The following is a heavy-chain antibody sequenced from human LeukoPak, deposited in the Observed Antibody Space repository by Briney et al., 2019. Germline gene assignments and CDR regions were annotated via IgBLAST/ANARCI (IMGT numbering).Heavy chain of an antibody. Sequence: SETLSLTCAVYGGSFSGYYWSWIRQPPGKGLEWIGEINHSGSTNYNPSLKSRVTISVDKSKNQFSLKLSSVTAADTAVYYCARDDSRGWYGWGQGTLVTVSS. V-gene: IGHV4-34*01. CDR2: INHSGST. J-gene: IGHJ4*02. D-gene: IGHD6-19*01. CDR1: GGSFSGYY. CDR3: ARDDSRGWYG.